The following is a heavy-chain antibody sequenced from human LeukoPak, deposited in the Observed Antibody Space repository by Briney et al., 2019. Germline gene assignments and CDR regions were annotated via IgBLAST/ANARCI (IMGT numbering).Heavy chain of an antibody. CDR2: ITATSSST. CDR3: ARGQRRHIDMAPSFDY. Sequence: GGSLRLSCAASGFTFSSYGMSWVRQAPGKGLEWVSAITATSSSTHDADSVKGRFTISRDNSKNTLYLLMNSLRAEDTAVYYCARGQRRHIDMAPSFDYWGQGTLVTVSS. V-gene: IGHV3-23*01. J-gene: IGHJ4*02. D-gene: IGHD5-24*01. CDR1: GFTFSSYG.